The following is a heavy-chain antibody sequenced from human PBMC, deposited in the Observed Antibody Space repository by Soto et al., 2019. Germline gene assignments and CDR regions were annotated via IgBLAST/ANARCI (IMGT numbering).Heavy chain of an antibody. CDR2: IHYEGST. V-gene: IGHV4-59*01. J-gene: IGHJ4*02. CDR1: GGSITTYF. CDR3: ARGRRSGWYHFDS. D-gene: IGHD6-19*01. Sequence: QVPLQESGPGLVKPSETLSLTCTVSGGSITTYFWSWIRQPPGKGLEWIGYIHYEGSTNYNPSLKSRVTILVDTSQNQFSLKLTSVTAADTAVYFCARGRRSGWYHFDSWGQGTLVTVSS.